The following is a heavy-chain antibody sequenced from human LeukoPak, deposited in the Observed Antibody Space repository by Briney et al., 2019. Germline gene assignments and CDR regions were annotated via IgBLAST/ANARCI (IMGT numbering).Heavy chain of an antibody. J-gene: IGHJ4*02. CDR1: GFTFSSYS. D-gene: IGHD6-19*01. CDR2: ISSSSSYI. CDR3: AKPGIAVAGTNYFDY. Sequence: PGGSLRLSCAASGFTFSSYSMNWVRQAPGKGLEWVSSISSSSSYIYYADSVKGRFTISGDNAKNSLYLQMNSLRAEDTAVYYCAKPGIAVAGTNYFDYWGQGTLVTVSS. V-gene: IGHV3-21*04.